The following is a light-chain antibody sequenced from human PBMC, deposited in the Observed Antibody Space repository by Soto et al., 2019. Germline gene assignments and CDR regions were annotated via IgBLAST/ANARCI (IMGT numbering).Light chain of an antibody. Sequence: EIQMTQSPSSLSASVGDRFTITCMAIQVISTYLKWYQQKPGKAPKLLIYAASSLQSGVTSRFSGSGSETDFTLTISSLQPEDFATYYCQQSYSTPRTFGQGTQVEIK. J-gene: IGKJ1*01. CDR1: QVISTY. V-gene: IGKV1-39*01. CDR2: AAS. CDR3: QQSYSTPRT.